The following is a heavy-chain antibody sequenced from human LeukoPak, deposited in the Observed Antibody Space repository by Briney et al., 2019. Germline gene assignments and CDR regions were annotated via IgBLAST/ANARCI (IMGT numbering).Heavy chain of an antibody. J-gene: IGHJ4*02. CDR3: ARDPVAAAGFDY. Sequence: GASVKVSCKASGYTFTSYGISWVRQAPGQGLEWMGGIIPIFGTANYAQKFQGRVTITTDESTSTAYMELSSLRSEDTAVYYCARDPVAAAGFDYWGQGTLVTVSS. D-gene: IGHD6-13*01. CDR1: GYTFTSYG. CDR2: IIPIFGTA. V-gene: IGHV1-69*05.